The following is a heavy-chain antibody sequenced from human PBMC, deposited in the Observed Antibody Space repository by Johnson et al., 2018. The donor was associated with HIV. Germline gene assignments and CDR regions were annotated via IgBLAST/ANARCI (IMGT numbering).Heavy chain of an antibody. CDR3: ASLPIAARPPTDAFDI. J-gene: IGHJ3*02. Sequence: QVQLVESGGGVVQPGRSLRLSCAASGFTFSSYAMHWVRQAPGKGLEWVAVIPYDESNKYYADSVKGRFTISRYNSRNTLYLQMNNLRAEDTAVYCCASLPIAARPPTDAFDIWGQGTMVTVSS. V-gene: IGHV3-30*04. CDR2: IPYDESNK. CDR1: GFTFSSYA. D-gene: IGHD6-6*01.